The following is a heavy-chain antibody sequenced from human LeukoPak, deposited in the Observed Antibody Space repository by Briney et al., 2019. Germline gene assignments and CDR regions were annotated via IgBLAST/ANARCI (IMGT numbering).Heavy chain of an antibody. V-gene: IGHV4-34*01. CDR2: INHSGST. CDR1: GGSFSGYY. J-gene: IGHJ4*02. Sequence: SETLSLTCAAYGGSFSGYYWSWIRQPPGKGLEWIGEINHSGSTNYNPSLKSRVTISVDTSKNQFSLKLSSVTAADTAVYYCASGYSYGRVLDYWGQGTLVTVSS. D-gene: IGHD5-18*01. CDR3: ASGYSYGRVLDY.